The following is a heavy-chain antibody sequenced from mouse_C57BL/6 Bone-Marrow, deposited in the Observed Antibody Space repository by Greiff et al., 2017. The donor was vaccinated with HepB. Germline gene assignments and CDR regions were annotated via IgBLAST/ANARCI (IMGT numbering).Heavy chain of an antibody. J-gene: IGHJ2*01. V-gene: IGHV1-18*01. CDR2: INPNNGGT. CDR1: GYTFTDYN. D-gene: IGHD6-5*01. CDR3: ARSSPAYPYFDY. Sequence: EVQGVESGPELVKPGASVKIPCKASGYTFTDYNMDWVKQSHGKSLEWIGDINPNNGGTIYNQKFKGKATLTVDKSSSTAYMELRSLTSEDTAVYYCARSSPAYPYFDYWGQGTTLTVSS.